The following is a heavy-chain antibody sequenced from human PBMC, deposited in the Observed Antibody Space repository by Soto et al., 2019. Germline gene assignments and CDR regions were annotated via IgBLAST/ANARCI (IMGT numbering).Heavy chain of an antibody. D-gene: IGHD6-13*01. CDR2: IRSSSTT. CDR1: GFNFGQYG. V-gene: IGHV3-23*01. J-gene: IGHJ4*02. CDR3: AKGDSSWSYFDF. Sequence: GGSQRLSSTASGFNFGQYGLNWVRQAPGKGLEWVAFIRSSSTTEYADSVKGRFTISRDNSKNTLYLQVNSLRAEDTAVYYCAKGDSSWSYFDFWGQGTLVTVSS.